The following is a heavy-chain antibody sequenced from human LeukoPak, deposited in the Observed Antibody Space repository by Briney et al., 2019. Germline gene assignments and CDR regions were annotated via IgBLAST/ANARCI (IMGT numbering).Heavy chain of an antibody. CDR3: AKDLSISSSWPSLLDY. CDR2: ISGRGGST. D-gene: IGHD6-13*01. Sequence: PGGSLRLSCAASGFTFSSYAMSWVRQAPGKGLEWVSAISGRGGSTYYADSVKGRFTISRDNSKNTLYLQMNSLRAEDTAVYYCAKDLSISSSWPSLLDYWGQGTLVTVSS. J-gene: IGHJ4*02. V-gene: IGHV3-23*01. CDR1: GFTFSSYA.